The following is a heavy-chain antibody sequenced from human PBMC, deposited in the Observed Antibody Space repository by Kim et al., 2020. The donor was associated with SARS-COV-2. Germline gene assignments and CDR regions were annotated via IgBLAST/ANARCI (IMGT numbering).Heavy chain of an antibody. V-gene: IGHV1-18*04. CDR2: ISGYNGDT. D-gene: IGHD4-17*01. CDR3: ARDVKADYGDYGQAIVRFDY. CDR1: GYTFSTYG. J-gene: IGHJ4*02. Sequence: ASVKVSCKASGYTFSTYGISWVRQAPGQGLEWMGWISGYNGDTKYVHKLQGRVIMTTDTSTSTAYMEVRSLRSDDTAVYYCARDVKADYGDYGQAIVRFDYWGQGTLITVSS.